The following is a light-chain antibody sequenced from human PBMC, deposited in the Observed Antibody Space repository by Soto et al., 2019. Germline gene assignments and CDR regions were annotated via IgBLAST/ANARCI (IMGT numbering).Light chain of an antibody. CDR2: GAS. CDR1: QSIANS. Sequence: EIVLTQSPGTLSLSPGERASLSCRASQSIANSLAWYQQKPGQAPRLLIFGASNRATGIPDRFSGSGSGTDFTLTISRLEPEDFAVYHCQQYGGSLFTFGGGTKVDIK. CDR3: QQYGGSLFT. V-gene: IGKV3-20*01. J-gene: IGKJ4*01.